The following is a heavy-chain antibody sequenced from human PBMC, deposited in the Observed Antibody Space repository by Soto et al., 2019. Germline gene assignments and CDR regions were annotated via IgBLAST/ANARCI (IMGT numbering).Heavy chain of an antibody. CDR2: ISYDGSNK. Sequence: QVQLVESGGGVVQPGRSLRLSCAASGFTFSSYAMHWVRQAPGKGLEWVAVISYDGSNKYYADSVKGRFTISRDNSKNTLYLQMNSLRAEDTAVYYCARSDYYYDSSGPADYWGQGTLVTVSP. D-gene: IGHD3-22*01. J-gene: IGHJ4*02. CDR3: ARSDYYYDSSGPADY. CDR1: GFTFSSYA. V-gene: IGHV3-30-3*01.